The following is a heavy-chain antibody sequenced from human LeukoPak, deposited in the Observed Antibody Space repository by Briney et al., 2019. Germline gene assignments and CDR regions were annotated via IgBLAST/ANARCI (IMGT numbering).Heavy chain of an antibody. Sequence: SVKVSCKASGGTFSSYAISWVRQAPGQGLEWMGRIIPVFGIANYAQKFQGRVTITADKSTSTAYMELSSLRSEDTAVYYCAREVVTETISYYFDYWGQGTLVTVSS. CDR1: GGTFSSYA. V-gene: IGHV1-69*04. CDR3: AREVVTETISYYFDY. J-gene: IGHJ4*02. D-gene: IGHD1-14*01. CDR2: IIPVFGIA.